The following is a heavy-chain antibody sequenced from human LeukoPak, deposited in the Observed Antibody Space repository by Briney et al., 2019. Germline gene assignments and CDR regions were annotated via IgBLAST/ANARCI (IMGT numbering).Heavy chain of an antibody. V-gene: IGHV4-34*01. CDR2: INHSGST. D-gene: IGHD2/OR15-2a*01. CDR3: ARVKNTVDY. CDR1: GGSISSYY. J-gene: IGHJ4*02. Sequence: PSETLSLTCTVSGGSISSYYWSWIRQPPGKGLEWIGEINHSGSTNYNPSLKSRVTISVDTSKNQFSLKLSSVTAADTAVYYCARVKNTVDYWGQGTLVTVSS.